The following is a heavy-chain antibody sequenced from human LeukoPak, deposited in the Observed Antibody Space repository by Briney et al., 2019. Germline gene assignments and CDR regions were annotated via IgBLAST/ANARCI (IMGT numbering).Heavy chain of an antibody. CDR2: VYYSGTT. Sequence: SETLSLTCTVSGGSMTSGGYCWSWIRQLPGKGLEWIGFVYYSGTTHYNPSLKSRLSISVDTSKSQFSLKLNSVTAADTAVYFCARTKGDFPPFLWGQGTLVTVSS. D-gene: IGHD2-21*02. J-gene: IGHJ4*02. V-gene: IGHV4-31*03. CDR1: GGSMTSGGYC. CDR3: ARTKGDFPPFL.